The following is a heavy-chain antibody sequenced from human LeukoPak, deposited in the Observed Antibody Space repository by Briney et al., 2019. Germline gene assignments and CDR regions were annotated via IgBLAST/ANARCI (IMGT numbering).Heavy chain of an antibody. CDR3: VRHSPIHQVGY. J-gene: IGHJ4*02. V-gene: IGHV4-31*03. Sequence: SEPLSLTCTVSGGSISSGGYYWSWIRQHPGKGLEWIGYIYYSGSTYYNPSLKSRVTISVDTSKNQFSLKLSSVTAADTAVYYCVRHSPIHQVGYWGQGTLVTVSS. CDR2: IYYSGST. CDR1: GGSISSGGYY. D-gene: IGHD2-15*01.